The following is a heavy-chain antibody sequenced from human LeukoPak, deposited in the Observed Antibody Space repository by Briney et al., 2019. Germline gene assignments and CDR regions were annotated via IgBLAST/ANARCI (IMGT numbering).Heavy chain of an antibody. CDR2: ISAYNGNT. Sequence: GASVKVSCKASGYTFVNNGVTWVRQAPGQGLEWMGWISAYNGNTNYAQKFQGRITMATDTSTSTAYMELRSLRPDDTAVYYCARDRDTGTFDYWGQGTLVTVSS. V-gene: IGHV1-18*01. J-gene: IGHJ4*02. CDR3: ARDRDTGTFDY. CDR1: GYTFVNNG. D-gene: IGHD4-17*01.